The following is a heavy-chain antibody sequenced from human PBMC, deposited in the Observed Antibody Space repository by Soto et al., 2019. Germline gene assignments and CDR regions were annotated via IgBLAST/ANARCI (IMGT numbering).Heavy chain of an antibody. CDR2: IKQDGSEI. CDR3: SRDGTSGYGGGDSWRKSYC. CDR1: GLTCSDYW. Sequence: GGSLRLSCAASGLTCSDYWMSWVRQAPGKRLEWLATIKQDGSEIHYVDSVKRRFTISRDNPKNSLFLQMNSLRAEDTAMFYCSRDGTSGYGGGDSWRKSYCWGQGTRV. V-gene: IGHV3-7*01. J-gene: IGHJ4*02. D-gene: IGHD2-15*01.